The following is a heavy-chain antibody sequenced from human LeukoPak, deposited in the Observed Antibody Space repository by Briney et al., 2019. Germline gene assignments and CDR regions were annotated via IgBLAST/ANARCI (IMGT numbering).Heavy chain of an antibody. CDR2: ISYDGNNK. D-gene: IGHD3-22*01. V-gene: IGHV3-30-3*01. CDR3: ARGGGSTIIVAFDI. Sequence: GGSLRLSCAASGFTFSSYGMHWVRQAPGKGLEWVAVISYDGNNKYYADSVKGRFTFSRDNSKNTLYLQMNSLRAEDTAVYYCARGGGSTIIVAFDIWGQGTVVTVSS. CDR1: GFTFSSYG. J-gene: IGHJ3*02.